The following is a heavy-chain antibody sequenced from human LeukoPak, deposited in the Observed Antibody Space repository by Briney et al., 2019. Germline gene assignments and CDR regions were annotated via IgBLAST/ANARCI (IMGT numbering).Heavy chain of an antibody. Sequence: GGSLRLSCAASGFTVSSNYMSWVRQAPGKGLEWVSVIYSGGSTYYADSVKGRFTISRDNSKNTLYLQMNSLRAEDTAVYYCARSDCGGDCYGDAFDIWGQGTKVTVSS. CDR2: IYSGGST. V-gene: IGHV3-53*01. J-gene: IGHJ3*02. CDR3: ARSDCGGDCYGDAFDI. D-gene: IGHD2-21*02. CDR1: GFTVSSNY.